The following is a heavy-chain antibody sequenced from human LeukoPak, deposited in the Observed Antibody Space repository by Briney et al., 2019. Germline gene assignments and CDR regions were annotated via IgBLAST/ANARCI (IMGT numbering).Heavy chain of an antibody. CDR1: GYSFTSYW. D-gene: IGHD3-22*01. V-gene: IGHV5-51*01. CDR3: ARLGSLYYYDSSGFDY. J-gene: IGHJ4*02. CDR2: IYPGDSDT. Sequence: GESLKISCKGSGYSFTSYWISWVRQMPGKGLEWMGIIYPGDSDTRYSPSFQGQVTISADKSISTAYLQWSSLKASDTAMYYCARLGSLYYYDSSGFDYWVQGTLVTVSS.